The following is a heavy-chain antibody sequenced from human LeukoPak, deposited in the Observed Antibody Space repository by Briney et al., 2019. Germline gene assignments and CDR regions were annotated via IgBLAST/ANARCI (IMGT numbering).Heavy chain of an antibody. CDR2: IYTSGST. J-gene: IGHJ4*02. V-gene: IGHV4-61*02. CDR1: GGSISSGSYY. Sequence: SETLSLTCTVSGGSISSGSYYWSWIRQPAGKGLEWIGRIYTSGSTNYNPSLKRRVTISVDTSKNQFSLKLSSVTAADTAVYYCARAQPERYCSGGSCYSVWYYFDYWGQGTLVTVSS. D-gene: IGHD2-15*01. CDR3: ARAQPERYCSGGSCYSVWYYFDY.